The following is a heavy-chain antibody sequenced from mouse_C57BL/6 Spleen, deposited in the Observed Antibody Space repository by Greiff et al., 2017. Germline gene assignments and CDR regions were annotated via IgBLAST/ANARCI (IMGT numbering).Heavy chain of an antibody. D-gene: IGHD2-4*01. J-gene: IGHJ3*01. CDR2: LDPNSGGT. CDR1: GYTFTSYW. V-gene: IGHV1-72*01. Sequence: VQLQQSGAELVKPGASVKLSCKASGYTFTSYWMHWVKQRPGRGLEWIGRLDPNSGGTKYNEKFKSKATMTVAKPSRTAYMQLSSLTSEDSAFEYCAREDYDYDGRPAWFAYWGQGTLVTVSA. CDR3: AREDYDYDGRPAWFAY.